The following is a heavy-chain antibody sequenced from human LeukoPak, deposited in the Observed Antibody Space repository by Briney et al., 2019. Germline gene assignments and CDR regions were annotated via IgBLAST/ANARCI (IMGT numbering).Heavy chain of an antibody. CDR3: AKDVDYGGNSAMFDY. CDR2: ISYDGSNK. CDR1: GFTFRSYG. V-gene: IGHV3-30*18. Sequence: GGSLRLSCAASGFTFRSYGMHWVRQAPGKGLEWVAVISYDGSNKYYADSVKGRFAISRDNSKNTLYLQMNSLRAEDTAVYYCAKDVDYGGNSAMFDYWGQGTLVIVSS. J-gene: IGHJ4*02. D-gene: IGHD4-23*01.